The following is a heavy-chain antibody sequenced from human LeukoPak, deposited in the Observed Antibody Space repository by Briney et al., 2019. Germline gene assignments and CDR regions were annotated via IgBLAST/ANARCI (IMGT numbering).Heavy chain of an antibody. J-gene: IGHJ4*02. Sequence: GRSLRLSCAASGFNFFTYGMHWVRQAPGKGLEWVAVIWYDGSNKYYADSVKGRFTISRDNSKSTLSLQMNSLRAEDTAVYYCARVSRGFGALDYWGQGTLVTVSS. CDR2: IWYDGSNK. CDR1: GFNFFTYG. CDR3: ARVSRGFGALDY. V-gene: IGHV3-33*01. D-gene: IGHD3-10*01.